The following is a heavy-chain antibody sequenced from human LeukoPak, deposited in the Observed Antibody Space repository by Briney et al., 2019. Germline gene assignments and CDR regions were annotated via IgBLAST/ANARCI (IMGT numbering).Heavy chain of an antibody. CDR2: INAGNGNT. V-gene: IGHV1-3*01. Sequence: ASVKVSCKASGYTFTSYDINWVRQAPGQRLEWMGWINAGNGNTKYSQKFQGRVTITRDTSASTAYMELSSLRSEDTAVYYCARGYYDSSGYYVDYWGQGTLVTVSS. CDR3: ARGYYDSSGYYVDY. CDR1: GYTFTSYD. D-gene: IGHD3-22*01. J-gene: IGHJ4*02.